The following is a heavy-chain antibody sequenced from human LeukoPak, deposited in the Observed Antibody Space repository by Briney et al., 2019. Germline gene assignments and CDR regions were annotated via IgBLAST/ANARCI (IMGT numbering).Heavy chain of an antibody. CDR1: GYTFTSFY. J-gene: IGHJ4*02. CDR2: FNPSGSST. D-gene: IGHD1-7*01. Sequence: ASVKVSCKASGYTFTSFYMHWVRQAPGQGLEWMGIFNPSGSSTTYAQKFQGRVTMPRDTSTSIVYMELSSLASEDTAVYYCAGAGENYCDFYYWGQGTLVTVSS. CDR3: AGAGENYCDFYY. V-gene: IGHV1-46*01.